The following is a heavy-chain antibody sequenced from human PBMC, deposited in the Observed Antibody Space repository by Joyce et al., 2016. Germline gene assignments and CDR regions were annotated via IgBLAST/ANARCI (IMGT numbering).Heavy chain of an antibody. D-gene: IGHD6-13*01. Sequence: EVQLVESGGGLVKPGGSLRLSCAASGFTFSSYSMNWVRQAPGKGREWVSSISSSGTYIYYADSLKGRFTISRDNTKNSLYLQMNSLRAEDTAVYYCARVSRAAAGTRSWFDPWGQGTLVTVSS. CDR2: ISSSGTYI. CDR3: ARVSRAAAGTRSWFDP. V-gene: IGHV3-21*02. CDR1: GFTFSSYS. J-gene: IGHJ5*02.